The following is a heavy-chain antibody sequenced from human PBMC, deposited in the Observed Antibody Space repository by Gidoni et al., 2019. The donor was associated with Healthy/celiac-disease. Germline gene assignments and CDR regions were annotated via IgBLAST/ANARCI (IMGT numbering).Heavy chain of an antibody. D-gene: IGHD6-13*01. CDR2: INHSGST. V-gene: IGHV4-34*01. Sequence: QVQLQQWGAGLLKPSETLSLTCAVYGGSFSGYYWSWIRQPPGKGLEWIGEINHSGSTNYNPSLKSRVTILVDTSKNQFSLKLSSVTAADTAVYYCARVRYSSSWFLDYWGQGTLVTVSS. J-gene: IGHJ4*02. CDR1: GGSFSGYY. CDR3: ARVRYSSSWFLDY.